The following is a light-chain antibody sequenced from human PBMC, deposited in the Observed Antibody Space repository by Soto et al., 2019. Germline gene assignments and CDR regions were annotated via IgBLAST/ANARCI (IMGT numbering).Light chain of an antibody. V-gene: IGKV1-5*03. CDR2: KVS. J-gene: IGKJ1*01. Sequence: DIQMTQSPSTLSASVGDRVTITCRASQSISSWLAWYQQKPGKAPTVLIYKVSTLASGVPSRFSGSGSETEFTLTISSLQPDDFATYYFQQYKSYWTFGQGTKVEIK. CDR3: QQYKSYWT. CDR1: QSISSW.